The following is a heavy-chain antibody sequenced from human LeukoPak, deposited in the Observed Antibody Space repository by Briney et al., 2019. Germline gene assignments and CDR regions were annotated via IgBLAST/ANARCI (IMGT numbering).Heavy chain of an antibody. J-gene: IGHJ6*03. D-gene: IGHD3-3*01. CDR2: MNPNSGNT. V-gene: IGHV1-8*03. CDR3: AKDPRTLRILVYYMDV. Sequence: ASVKVSCKASGYTFTSYDINWVRQATGQGLEWMGWMNPNSGNTGYAQKFQGRVTITRNTSISTAYMELSSLRSEDTAVYYCAKDPRTLRILVYYMDVWGKGTTVTVSS. CDR1: GYTFTSYD.